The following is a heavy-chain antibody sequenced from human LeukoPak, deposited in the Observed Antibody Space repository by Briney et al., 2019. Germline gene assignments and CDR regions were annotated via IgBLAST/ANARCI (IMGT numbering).Heavy chain of an antibody. V-gene: IGHV3-23*01. D-gene: IGHD2-15*01. J-gene: IGHJ6*03. Sequence: RGSLRLSCAASGFTFSSYAMSWIRQAPGKGLEWVSAISGSGGSTYYADSVKGRFTISRDNSKNTLYLQMNRLRAEDTAVYYCAKGLGGGYCSGGSCYQTNINYYYMDVWGKGTTVTVSS. CDR2: ISGSGGST. CDR3: AKGLGGGYCSGGSCYQTNINYYYMDV. CDR1: GFTFSSYA.